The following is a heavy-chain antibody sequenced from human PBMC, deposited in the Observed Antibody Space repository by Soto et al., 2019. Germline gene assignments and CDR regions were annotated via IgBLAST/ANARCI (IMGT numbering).Heavy chain of an antibody. Sequence: QVQLQQSGPGLVKPSQTLSLTCAISGDSVSSNSSAWSWIRQSPSRGLEWLGRTYYRSKWYNDYAVSVKSRITTNPDTAKNQGSLQLHSVTPADTAVYYCAGGSYTSTWSWGKGTLVTVSS. CDR1: GDSVSSNSSA. CDR2: TYYRSKWYN. V-gene: IGHV6-1*01. CDR3: AGGSYTSTWS. D-gene: IGHD6-13*01. J-gene: IGHJ5*02.